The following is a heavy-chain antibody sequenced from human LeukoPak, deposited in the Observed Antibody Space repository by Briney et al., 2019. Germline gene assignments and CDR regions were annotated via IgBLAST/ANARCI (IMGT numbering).Heavy chain of an antibody. D-gene: IGHD6-13*01. Sequence: ASVKVSCTASGYTFTSYGISWVRQAPGQGLEWMGWISAYNGNTNYAQKLLGRVTMTTDTSTSTAYMELRSLRSDDTAVYYCARAGYSSSQFYGMDVWGQGTTVTVSS. CDR3: ARAGYSSSQFYGMDV. CDR1: GYTFTSYG. J-gene: IGHJ6*02. V-gene: IGHV1-18*01. CDR2: ISAYNGNT.